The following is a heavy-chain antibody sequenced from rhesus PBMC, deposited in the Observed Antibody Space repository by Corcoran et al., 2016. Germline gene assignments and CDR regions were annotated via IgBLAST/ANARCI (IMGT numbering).Heavy chain of an antibody. CDR2: KSNGGGST. D-gene: IGHD2-15*01. CDR3: ARDRNIEVVLSAHFDH. Sequence: EVQLVESGGGLAKPGGSLRLSCAASGFTFSDYYMDWVRQAPGKGLEWVSSKSNGGGSTWYADSVKGRFTSSRENAKNKLYFQMNSLRAEDTAVYYCARDRNIEVVLSAHFDHWGQGVLVTVSS. J-gene: IGHJ4*01. V-gene: IGHV3-178*01. CDR1: GFTFSDYY.